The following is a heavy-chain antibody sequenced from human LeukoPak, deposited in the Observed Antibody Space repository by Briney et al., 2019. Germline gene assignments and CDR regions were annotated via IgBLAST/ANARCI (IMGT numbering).Heavy chain of an antibody. J-gene: IGHJ4*02. CDR3: ARGQYGFPVDY. CDR1: GFTFTSYY. CDR2: INPSGGST. V-gene: IGHV1-46*01. Sequence: GGSLRLSCAASGFTFTSYYMHWVRQAPGQGLEWMGIINPSGGSTSYAQKFQGRVTMTRDTSTSTVHMELSSLRSEDTAVYYCARGQYGFPVDYWGQGTLVTVSS. D-gene: IGHD4-17*01.